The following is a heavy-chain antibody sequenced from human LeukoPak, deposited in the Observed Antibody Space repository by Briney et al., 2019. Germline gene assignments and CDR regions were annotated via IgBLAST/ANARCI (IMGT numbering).Heavy chain of an antibody. Sequence: SQTLSLTCTVSGGSISSGSYYWSWIRQPAGKGLEWIGRIYTSGSTNYNPSLKSRVTISVDTSKNQFSLKLSSVTAADTAVYCCASSYYDILTGNNNWFDPWGQGTLVTVSS. CDR1: GGSISSGSYY. CDR3: ASSYYDILTGNNNWFDP. V-gene: IGHV4-61*02. J-gene: IGHJ5*02. D-gene: IGHD3-9*01. CDR2: IYTSGST.